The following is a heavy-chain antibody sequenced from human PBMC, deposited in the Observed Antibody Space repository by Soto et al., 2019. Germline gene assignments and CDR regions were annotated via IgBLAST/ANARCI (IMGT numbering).Heavy chain of an antibody. D-gene: IGHD6-19*01. CDR1: GYTFTAYS. CDR3: AREASAVISLDY. V-gene: IGHV1-2*02. CDR2: FDPNSGDT. Sequence: ASVKVSCKASGYTFTAYSMHWVRQAPGQGLEWVGWFDPNSGDTIYAQKFQGRVTLTRDTSIGTAYMELYSLTSDDTAVYYCAREASAVISLDYWGQGTLVTVSS. J-gene: IGHJ4*02.